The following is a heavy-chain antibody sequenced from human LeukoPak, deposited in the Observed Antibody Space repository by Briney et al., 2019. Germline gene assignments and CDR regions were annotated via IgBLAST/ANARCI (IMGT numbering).Heavy chain of an antibody. CDR3: ARTAGRLIYFGESLNDAFGI. CDR1: GGSISSDNYY. Sequence: SETLSLTCTVSGGSISSDNYYWTWIRQPAGKGLQWIGRVHSSGTTNYNPSLKSRVTISIATSQNHLSLELSSVTAADTALYYCARTAGRLIYFGESLNDAFGIWGQGTMVTVSS. D-gene: IGHD3-10*01. J-gene: IGHJ3*02. V-gene: IGHV4-61*02. CDR2: VHSSGTT.